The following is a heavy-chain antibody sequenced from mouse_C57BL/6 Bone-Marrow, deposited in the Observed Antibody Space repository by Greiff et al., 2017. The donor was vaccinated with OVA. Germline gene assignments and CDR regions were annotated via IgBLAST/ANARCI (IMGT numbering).Heavy chain of an antibody. D-gene: IGHD2-4*01. CDR1: GYTFTDYY. V-gene: IGHV1-19*01. CDR3: ARDDYLYAMDY. J-gene: IGHJ4*01. Sequence: QLQQSGPVLVKPGASVKMSCKASGYTFTDYYMNWVKQSHGKSLEWIGVINPYNGGTSYNQKFKGKATLTVDKSSSTAYMELNSLTSEDSAVYYCARDDYLYAMDYWGQGTSVTVSS. CDR2: INPYNGGT.